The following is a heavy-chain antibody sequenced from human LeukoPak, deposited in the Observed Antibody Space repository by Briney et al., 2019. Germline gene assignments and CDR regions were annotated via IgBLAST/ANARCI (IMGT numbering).Heavy chain of an antibody. CDR3: ARHFFEYRYYYYYMDV. CDR1: GGSISSSSYY. CDR2: IYYSGST. Sequence: PSETLSLTCTVSGGSISSSSYYWGWIRQPPGKGLEWIGSIYYSGSTYYNPSLKSRVTISVDTSKNQFSLTLSSVTAADTAVYYCARHFFEYRYYYYYMDVWGKGTTVTVSS. J-gene: IGHJ6*03. V-gene: IGHV4-39*01. D-gene: IGHD3-3*01.